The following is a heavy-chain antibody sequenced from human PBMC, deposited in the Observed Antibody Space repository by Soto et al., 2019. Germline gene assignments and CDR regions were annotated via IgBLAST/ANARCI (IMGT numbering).Heavy chain of an antibody. V-gene: IGHV3-23*01. CDR1: GFTFSSYA. CDR2: ISGSGGST. Sequence: GGSLRLSCAASGFTFSSYAMSWVRQAPGKGLEWVSVISGSGGSTYYADSVKGRFTISRDNSKNTLYLQMNRLRAEDTAVYYCANANLGGYQLPYYYYYGIDVWGQGTTVTVSS. D-gene: IGHD3-16*01. CDR3: ANANLGGYQLPYYYYYGIDV. J-gene: IGHJ6*02.